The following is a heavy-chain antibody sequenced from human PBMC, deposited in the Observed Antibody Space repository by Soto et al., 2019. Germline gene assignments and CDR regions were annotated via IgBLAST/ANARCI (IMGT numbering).Heavy chain of an antibody. V-gene: IGHV4-59*01. D-gene: IGHD1-1*01. Sequence: SETLSLTCIVSGGSISPYYWSWIRQPPGKGLEWIGYIYYSGSTNYNPSLKSRVTISVDTSKNQFSLRLSSVTAADTAVYYCARGREAYKRNDAGYWGQGTLVTVSS. CDR3: ARGREAYKRNDAGY. CDR1: GGSISPYY. CDR2: IYYSGST. J-gene: IGHJ4*02.